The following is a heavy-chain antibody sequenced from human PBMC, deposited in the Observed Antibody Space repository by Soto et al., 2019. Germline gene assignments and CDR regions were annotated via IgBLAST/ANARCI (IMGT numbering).Heavy chain of an antibody. CDR2: IDPSDSYT. Sequence: LGESLKISCKGSGYSFTSYWISWVRQMPGEGLEWMGRIDPSDSYTNYSPSFQGHVTISADKSISTAYLQWSSLKASDTAMYYCASLRTTDSYYYYYGMDVWGQGTTVTVSS. D-gene: IGHD4-17*01. J-gene: IGHJ6*02. CDR3: ASLRTTDSYYYYYGMDV. CDR1: GYSFTSYW. V-gene: IGHV5-10-1*01.